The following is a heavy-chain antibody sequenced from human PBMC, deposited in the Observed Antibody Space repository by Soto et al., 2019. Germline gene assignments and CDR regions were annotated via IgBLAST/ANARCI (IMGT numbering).Heavy chain of an antibody. V-gene: IGHV3-23*01. CDR2: ISGSGGST. Sequence: GGSLRLSCAASVFTFSSYAMSWVRQAPGKGLEWVSAISGSGGSTYYADSVKGRFTISRDNSKNTLYLQMNSLRAEDTAVYYCAKYPIHSSGWDSYYYYYMDVWGKGTTVTVSS. D-gene: IGHD6-19*01. J-gene: IGHJ6*03. CDR3: AKYPIHSSGWDSYYYYYMDV. CDR1: VFTFSSYA.